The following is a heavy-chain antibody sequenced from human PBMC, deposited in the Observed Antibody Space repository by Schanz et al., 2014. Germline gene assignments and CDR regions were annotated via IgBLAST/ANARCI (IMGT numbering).Heavy chain of an antibody. J-gene: IGHJ5*02. CDR1: GFAFSSFA. Sequence: EVQLMESGGGLVKPGGSLRLSCVASGFAFSSFAMTWVRQAPGKGLEWVSYIGNGGVTIYYADSVKGRFTISRDNAKNSLFLHMNSLRAEDTAVYYCVRDILHRVYDSGSPWGQGTLVTVSS. CDR3: VRDILHRVYDSGSP. CDR2: IGNGGVTI. V-gene: IGHV3-48*03. D-gene: IGHD3-10*01.